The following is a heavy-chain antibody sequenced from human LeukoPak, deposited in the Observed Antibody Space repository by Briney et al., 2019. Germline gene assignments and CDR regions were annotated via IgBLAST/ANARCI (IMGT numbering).Heavy chain of an antibody. V-gene: IGHV4-39*01. CDR2: IYYSGST. J-gene: IGHJ4*02. D-gene: IGHD3-3*01. CDR3: ASHPGFWSGYIDADS. CDR1: GGSISSSSYY. Sequence: SETLSLTCTVSGGSISSSSYYWGWIRQPPGKGLEWIGSIYYSGSTYYNPSLKSRVTISVDTSKNQFSLKLSSVTAADTAVYYCASHPGFWSGYIDADSWGQGTLVTVSS.